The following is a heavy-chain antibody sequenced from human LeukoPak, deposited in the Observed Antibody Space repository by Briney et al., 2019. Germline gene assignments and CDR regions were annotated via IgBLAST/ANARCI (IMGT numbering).Heavy chain of an antibody. CDR3: ARDPHGDYDIWYAFDI. J-gene: IGHJ3*02. CDR1: GFTFSSYS. CDR2: ISSSSSTI. V-gene: IGHV3-48*01. D-gene: IGHD4-17*01. Sequence: GGSLRLSCAASGFTFSSYSMNWVRQAPGKGLERVSYISSSSSTIYYADSVKGRFTISRDNAKNSLYLQMNSLRAEDTAVYYCARDPHGDYDIWYAFDIWGQGTMVTVSS.